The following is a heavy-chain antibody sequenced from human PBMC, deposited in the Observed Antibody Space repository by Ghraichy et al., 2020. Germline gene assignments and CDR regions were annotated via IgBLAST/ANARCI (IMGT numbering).Heavy chain of an antibody. V-gene: IGHV3-7*01. D-gene: IGHD4-17*01. CDR1: GFTFSSYW. J-gene: IGHJ4*02. Sequence: GGSLGLSCAASGFTFSSYWMNWVRQGPGKGLEWVANIKEDGSEKDYVDSVKGRFTISRDNAKNSLYLQMNSLRAEDTAVYYCARDLETTVTTFWGQGTLVTVSS. CDR3: ARDLETTVTTF. CDR2: IKEDGSEK.